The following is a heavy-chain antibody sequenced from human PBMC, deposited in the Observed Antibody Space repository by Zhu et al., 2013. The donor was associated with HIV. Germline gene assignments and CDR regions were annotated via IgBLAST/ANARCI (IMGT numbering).Heavy chain of an antibody. Sequence: QVQLQESGPGLVKPSGTLSLTCAVSGGSISSSNWWSWVRQPPGKGLEWIGEIYHSGSTNYNPSLKSRVTISVDKSKNQFSLKLSSVTAADTAVYYCARDNLDRWXLSRAFDIWAKGQWSPSLQ. D-gene: IGHD1-26*01. CDR1: GGSISSSNW. J-gene: IGHJ3*02. V-gene: IGHV4-4*02. CDR3: ARDNLDRWXLSRAFDI. CDR2: IYHSGST.